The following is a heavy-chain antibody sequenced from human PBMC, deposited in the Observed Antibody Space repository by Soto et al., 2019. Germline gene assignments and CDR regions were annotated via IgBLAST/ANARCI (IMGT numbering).Heavy chain of an antibody. V-gene: IGHV4-34*01. J-gene: IGHJ4*02. CDR1: GGSFSGYY. D-gene: IGHD2-15*01. CDR2: INHSGST. Sequence: PSETLSLTCAVYGGSFSGYYWSWIRQPPGKGLEWIGEINHSGSTNYNPSLKSRVTISVDTSKNQFSLKLSSVTAADTAVYHCARGRGWGYCSGGSCGNLYYFDYWGQGALVTVSS. CDR3: ARGRGWGYCSGGSCGNLYYFDY.